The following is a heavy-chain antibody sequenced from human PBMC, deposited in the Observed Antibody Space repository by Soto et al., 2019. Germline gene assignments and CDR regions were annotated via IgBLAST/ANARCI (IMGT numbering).Heavy chain of an antibody. CDR1: GYTFTSYG. CDR3: ARDSEGATTSGYYYYGMDV. V-gene: IGHV1-18*01. D-gene: IGHD1-26*01. CDR2: ISAYNGNT. Sequence: QVQLVQSGAEVKKPGASVKVSCKASGYTFTSYGIIWVRQAPGQGLEWMGWISAYNGNTNYAQKLQGRVTMTTDTSTSTAYMELRSLRSDDTAVYYCARDSEGATTSGYYYYGMDVWGQGTTVTVSS. J-gene: IGHJ6*02.